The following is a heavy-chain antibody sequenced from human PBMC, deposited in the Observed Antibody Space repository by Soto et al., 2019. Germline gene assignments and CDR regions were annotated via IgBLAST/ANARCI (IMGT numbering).Heavy chain of an antibody. J-gene: IGHJ4*03. Sequence: PGGSLRLSCAASGFTFSNFWMSWVRQAPGKGLEWVANIKQDGSEKYYVDSVKGRFTISRDNAKNSLFLQMNSLRAEDTAVYYCARDHLWGQGTQATVSS. V-gene: IGHV3-7*03. CDR2: IKQDGSEK. CDR3: ARDHL. CDR1: GFTFSNFW.